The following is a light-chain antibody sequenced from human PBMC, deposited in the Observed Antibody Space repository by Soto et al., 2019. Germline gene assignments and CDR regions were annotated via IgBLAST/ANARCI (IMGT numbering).Light chain of an antibody. CDR3: QQYYSYPQT. Sequence: AIRMTQSPSSLSASTGDRVTITCRASQGISSYLAWYQQKPGKAPKLLIYAASTLQSGVPSRFGGSGSGTDFTLTISCLQSEDFATYYCQQYYSYPQTFGQGTKV. V-gene: IGKV1-8*01. CDR1: QGISSY. J-gene: IGKJ1*01. CDR2: AAS.